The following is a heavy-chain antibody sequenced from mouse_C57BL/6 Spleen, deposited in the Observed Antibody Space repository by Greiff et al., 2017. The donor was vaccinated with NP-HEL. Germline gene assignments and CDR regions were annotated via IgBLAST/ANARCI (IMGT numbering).Heavy chain of an antibody. CDR1: GYTFTDYE. CDR3: TRSIYYYGSSYDDYFDY. D-gene: IGHD1-1*01. CDR2: IDPETGGT. J-gene: IGHJ2*01. V-gene: IGHV1-15*01. Sequence: VQLQQSGAELVRPGASVTLSCKASGYTFTDYEMHWVKQTPVHGLEWIGAIDPETGGTAYNQKFKGKAILTADKSSSTAYMELRSLTSEDSAVYYCTRSIYYYGSSYDDYFDYWGQGTTLTVSS.